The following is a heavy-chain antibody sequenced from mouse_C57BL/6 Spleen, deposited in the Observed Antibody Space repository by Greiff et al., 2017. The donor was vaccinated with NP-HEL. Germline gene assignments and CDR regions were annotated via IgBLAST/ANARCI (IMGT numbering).Heavy chain of an antibody. CDR2: INPYNGDT. D-gene: IGHD2-4*01. J-gene: IGHJ2*01. Sequence: VQLVESGPELVKPGDSVKISCKASGYSFTGYFMNWVMQSHGKSLEWIGRINPYNGDTFYNQKFKGKATLTVDKSSSTAHMELRSLTSEDSAVYYCARGDYYDYDVGYYFDYWGQGTTLTVSS. V-gene: IGHV1-20*01. CDR1: GYSFTGYF. CDR3: ARGDYYDYDVGYYFDY.